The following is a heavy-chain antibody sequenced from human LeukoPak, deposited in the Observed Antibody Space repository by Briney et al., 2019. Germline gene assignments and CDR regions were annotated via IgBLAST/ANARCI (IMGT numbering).Heavy chain of an antibody. J-gene: IGHJ5*02. V-gene: IGHV3-30-3*01. Sequence: AGGSLRLSCAASGFTFSSYAMHWVRQAPGKGLEWVAVISYDGSNKYYADSVKGRFTISRGNSKNTLYLQMNSLRAEDTAVYYCARELEYYYDSSGYLYHWGQGTLVTVSS. CDR2: ISYDGSNK. D-gene: IGHD3-22*01. CDR1: GFTFSSYA. CDR3: ARELEYYYDSSGYLYH.